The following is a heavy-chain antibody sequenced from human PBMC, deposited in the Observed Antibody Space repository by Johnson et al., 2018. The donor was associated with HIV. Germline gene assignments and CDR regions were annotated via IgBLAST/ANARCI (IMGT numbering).Heavy chain of an antibody. CDR3: ARTTRMVGAFDI. D-gene: IGHD2-15*01. V-gene: IGHV3-66*02. J-gene: IGHJ3*02. Sequence: VQLVESGGGLVQPGGSLRLSCAASGFTVSSNYMSWVRQAPGKGLEGVTVLYSGGSTDYADSVKGRFTISRDKSKNTLYLQMNSLRADDTAVYYCARTTRMVGAFDIWGQGTMVTVSS. CDR1: GFTVSSNY. CDR2: LYSGGST.